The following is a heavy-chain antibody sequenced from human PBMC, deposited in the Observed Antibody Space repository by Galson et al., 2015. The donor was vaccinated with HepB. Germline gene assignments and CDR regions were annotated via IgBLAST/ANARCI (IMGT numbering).Heavy chain of an antibody. Sequence: CAISGDSVSGNSATWNWIRRSPSRGLEWLGRTYYRSKWYYDYALSVKSRMTINPDTSKNQFSLKLSSVTAADTAVYYCARAIVVVPAANMEATVNLYYYYGMDVWGQGTTVTVSS. D-gene: IGHD2-2*01. CDR3: ARAIVVVPAANMEATVNLYYYYGMDV. V-gene: IGHV6-1*01. CDR2: TYYRSKWYY. CDR1: GDSVSGNSAT. J-gene: IGHJ6*02.